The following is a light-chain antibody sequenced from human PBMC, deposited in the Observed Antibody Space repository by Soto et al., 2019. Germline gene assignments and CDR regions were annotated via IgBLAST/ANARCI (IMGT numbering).Light chain of an antibody. J-gene: IGLJ2*01. V-gene: IGLV2-8*01. CDR3: SSYAGNNNVV. Sequence: QSVLTQPPSASGSPGQSVTISCTGTSSDVGGYKFVSWYQQHPGKAPKLLIFEVSRRPSGVPDRFSGSNSGNTASLTVSGLQAEDEADYYCSSYAGNNNVVFGGGTQLTVL. CDR1: SSDVGGYKF. CDR2: EVS.